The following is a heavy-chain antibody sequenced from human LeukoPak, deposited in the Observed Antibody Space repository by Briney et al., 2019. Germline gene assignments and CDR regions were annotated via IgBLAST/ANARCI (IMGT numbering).Heavy chain of an antibody. CDR1: GGSISSYY. D-gene: IGHD3-9*01. Sequence: SETLSLTCTVSGGSISSYYWSWIRQPPGKGLEWIGYIYYSGSTNYNPSLKSRVTILVDTSKNQFSLKLSSVTAADTAAYYCARGQTYYDILTCYYNNWFDPWGQGTLVTVSS. J-gene: IGHJ5*02. CDR3: ARGQTYYDILTCYYNNWFDP. V-gene: IGHV4-59*01. CDR2: IYYSGST.